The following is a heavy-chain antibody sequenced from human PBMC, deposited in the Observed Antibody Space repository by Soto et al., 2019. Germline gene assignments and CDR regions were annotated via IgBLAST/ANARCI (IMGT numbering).Heavy chain of an antibody. CDR2: IYYSGST. CDR3: ARTYGSGGSCPSYPLSWFDP. Sequence: SETLSLTCTVSGGSISSYYWSWIRQPPGKGLEWIGYIYYSGSTNYNPSLKSRVTISVDTSKNQFSLKLSSVTAADTAVYYGARTYGSGGSCPSYPLSWFDPWGQGTLVTVSS. V-gene: IGHV4-59*01. D-gene: IGHD2-15*01. CDR1: GGSISSYY. J-gene: IGHJ5*02.